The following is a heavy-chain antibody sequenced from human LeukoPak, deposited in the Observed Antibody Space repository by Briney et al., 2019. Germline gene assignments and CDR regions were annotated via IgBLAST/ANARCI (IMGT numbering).Heavy chain of an antibody. D-gene: IGHD4-17*01. V-gene: IGHV3-21*01. Sequence: GGSLRLSCAASGFTFSTYSMNWVRQAPGKGLEWVSSITSSSASIYYADSVKGRFTISRDNAKNSLYLQMNSLRAEDTAVYYCARDHTGDYDDWGQGTLVTVSS. J-gene: IGHJ4*02. CDR1: GFTFSTYS. CDR3: ARDHTGDYDD. CDR2: ITSSSASI.